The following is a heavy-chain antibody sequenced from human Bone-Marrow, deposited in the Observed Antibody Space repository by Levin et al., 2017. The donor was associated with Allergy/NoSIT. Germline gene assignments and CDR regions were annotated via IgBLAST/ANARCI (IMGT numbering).Heavy chain of an antibody. V-gene: IGHV6-1*01. D-gene: IGHD6-6*01. CDR1: GDSVSRNGPA. Sequence: SQTLSLTCAISGDSVSRNGPAWNWIRQSPSGGLELPGRAYYRSRWTNDFAVSVKSRITINPDTSKNQFSLQLNSVTPEDTAVYYGARGQYTAFDFWGQGTLVTVSS. J-gene: IGHJ4*02. CDR2: AYYRSRWTN. CDR3: ARGQYTAFDF.